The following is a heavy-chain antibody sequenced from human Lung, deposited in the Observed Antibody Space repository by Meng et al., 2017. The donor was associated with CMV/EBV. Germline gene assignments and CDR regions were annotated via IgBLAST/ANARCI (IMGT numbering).Heavy chain of an antibody. V-gene: IGHV4-4*03. Sequence: LGSCPALGMPPAPLPPTFPVSGESIPNHNWWAWVRQPPGKGLEWIGEIHHRGSSAYNPSLKSRVSMSIDKSKNQFSLKLTSVTAADTAVYHCLRRSGGSVWGQGTLVTVSS. D-gene: IGHD3-10*01. CDR3: LRRSGGSV. J-gene: IGHJ1*01. CDR2: IHHRGSS. CDR1: GESIPNHNW.